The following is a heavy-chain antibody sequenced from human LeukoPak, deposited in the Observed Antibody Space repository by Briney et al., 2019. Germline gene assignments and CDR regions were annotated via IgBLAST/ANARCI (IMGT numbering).Heavy chain of an antibody. Sequence: GASVKVSCKASGYTFTGYYMHWVRQAPGQGLEWMGWINPNSGGTNYAQKFQGRVTMTRDTSISTAYMELSRLRSDDTAVYYCARESSSTSQSLNWFDPWGQGTLVTVSS. J-gene: IGHJ5*02. CDR3: ARESSSTSQSLNWFDP. CDR2: INPNSGGT. V-gene: IGHV1-2*02. D-gene: IGHD2-2*01. CDR1: GYTFTGYY.